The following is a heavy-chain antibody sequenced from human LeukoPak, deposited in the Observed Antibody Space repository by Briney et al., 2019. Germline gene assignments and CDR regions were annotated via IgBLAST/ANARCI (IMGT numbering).Heavy chain of an antibody. CDR1: GDSVSSNGYY. CDR3: ARRVRSSGWYSYYYGMDV. D-gene: IGHD6-19*01. V-gene: IGHV4-31*03. J-gene: IGHJ6*02. Sequence: MASQTLSLTCTVSGDSVSSNGYYWTWIRQHPGKGLEWIGEIYHSGSTNYNPSLKSRVTISVDKSKNQFSLKLSSVTAADTAVYYCARRVRSSGWYSYYYGMDVWGQGTTVTVSS. CDR2: IYHSGST.